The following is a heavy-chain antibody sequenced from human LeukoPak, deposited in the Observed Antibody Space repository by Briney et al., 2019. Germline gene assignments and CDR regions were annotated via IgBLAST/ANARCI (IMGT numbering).Heavy chain of an antibody. CDR3: ARGNYDFWSGYGPNYYMDV. D-gene: IGHD3-3*01. CDR2: IIPLFGTA. CDR1: GGTFSSYA. J-gene: IGHJ6*03. V-gene: IGHV1-69*06. Sequence: ASVKVSCKASGGTFSSYAISWVRQAPGQGLEWMGRIIPLFGTANYAQKFQGRVTITADKSTSTAYMELSSLRSEDTAVYYCARGNYDFWSGYGPNYYMDVWGKGTTVTVSS.